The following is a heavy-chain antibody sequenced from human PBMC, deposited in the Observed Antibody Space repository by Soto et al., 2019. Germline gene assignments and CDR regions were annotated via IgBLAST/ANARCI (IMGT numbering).Heavy chain of an antibody. CDR2: ISHDVSNK. V-gene: IGHV3-30-3*01. J-gene: IGHJ2*01. CDR3: AGAYNWYFEL. Sequence: QVQLVESGGGVVQPGGSLRLSCTASGFTFNDHAMHWVRQAPGKGLEWVAVISHDVSNKYYADSVKGRVTVSRDNSKNTVSLHVNRVRAEDTAVYYCAGAYNWYFELWGRGTLVIVSS. CDR1: GFTFNDHA.